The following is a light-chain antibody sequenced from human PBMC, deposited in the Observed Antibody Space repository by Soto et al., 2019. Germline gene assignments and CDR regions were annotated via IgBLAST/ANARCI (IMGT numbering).Light chain of an antibody. V-gene: IGLV2-14*03. CDR2: DVN. J-gene: IGLJ1*01. CDR1: SSDVGAYEH. CDR3: SSYSTTTILV. Sequence: QSVLTQAASVSGCPGQSVTISCTGASSDVGAYEHVSWYQQHPGRAPKLILYDVNNRPSGVSNHFSGSKSGNTASLVISGLQANDEADYYCSSYSTTTILVFGSGTKVTVL.